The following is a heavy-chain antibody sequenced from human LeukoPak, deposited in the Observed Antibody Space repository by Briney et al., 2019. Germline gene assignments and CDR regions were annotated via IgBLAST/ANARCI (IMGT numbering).Heavy chain of an antibody. V-gene: IGHV1-2*06. Sequence: GASVKVSCKASGYTFTGYYMHWVRQAPGQGLEWVGRINPNSGGTNYAQKFQGRVTMTRDTSISTAYMELSRLRSDDTAVYYCARGRAFRDSSGYKEGFTDYWGQGTLVTVSS. CDR2: INPNSGGT. J-gene: IGHJ4*02. CDR1: GYTFTGYY. CDR3: ARGRAFRDSSGYKEGFTDY. D-gene: IGHD3-22*01.